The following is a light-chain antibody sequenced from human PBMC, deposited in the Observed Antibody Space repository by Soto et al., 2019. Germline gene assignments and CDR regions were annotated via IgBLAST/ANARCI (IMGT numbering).Light chain of an antibody. V-gene: IGKV3-20*01. CDR2: DAS. J-gene: IGKJ1*01. CDR3: QQYASSPRT. CDR1: QSVSGSY. Sequence: EIMLTQAPGTLSLSPGDRATLSCRASQSVSGSYLAWYQQKPGQAPRLLIYDASSRATGIPDRFSGSGSGTDFTLTISRLEPEDGAVYYCQQYASSPRTFGQGTKVDI.